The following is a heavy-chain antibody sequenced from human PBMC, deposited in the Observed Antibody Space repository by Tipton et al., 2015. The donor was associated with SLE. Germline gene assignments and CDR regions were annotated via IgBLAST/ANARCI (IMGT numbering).Heavy chain of an antibody. CDR3: ARANPQLYSSSSGDYYNYFYMDV. J-gene: IGHJ6*03. CDR2: IYATGIT. D-gene: IGHD6-6*01. CDR1: GGSISSGSYY. Sequence: TLSLTCTVSGGSISSGSYYWSWIRQPAGKGLEWIGHIYATGITNYNPSLRSRVTISVDTSTNPFSLKLSSVTAADTAVYFCARANPQLYSSSSGDYYNYFYMDVWGKGTTVTISS. V-gene: IGHV4-61*09.